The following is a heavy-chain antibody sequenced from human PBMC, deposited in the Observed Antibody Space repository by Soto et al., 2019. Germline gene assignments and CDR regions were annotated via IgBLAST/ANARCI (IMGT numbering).Heavy chain of an antibody. J-gene: IGHJ4*02. CDR1: GGSIASTTYY. Sequence: SETLSLTCTVSGGSIASTTYYWGWIRQPQGKGLEWIGKIYYSGSTYYNPSLKSRVTISVDTSKNQFSLDLSSVTAADTAVYYCATMGTPVTGLYYFDYWGQGTLVTVSS. CDR3: ATMGTPVTGLYYFDY. CDR2: IYYSGST. V-gene: IGHV4-39*01. D-gene: IGHD4-17*01.